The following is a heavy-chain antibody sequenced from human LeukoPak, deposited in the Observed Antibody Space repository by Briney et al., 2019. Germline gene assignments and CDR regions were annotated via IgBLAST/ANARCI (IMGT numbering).Heavy chain of an antibody. V-gene: IGHV4-59*01. D-gene: IGHD4-17*01. CDR2: IYYSGST. CDR3: ARDHHDYGDPYYYYYGMDV. CDR1: GGSISSYY. J-gene: IGHJ6*02. Sequence: SETLSFTCTVSGGSISSYYWSWIRQPPGKGLEWIGYIYYSGSTNYNPSLKSRVTISVDTSKNQFSLKLSSVTAADTAVYYCARDHHDYGDPYYYYYGMDVWGQGTTVTVSS.